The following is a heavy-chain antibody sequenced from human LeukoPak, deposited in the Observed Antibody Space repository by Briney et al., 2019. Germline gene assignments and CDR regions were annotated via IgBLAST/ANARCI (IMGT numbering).Heavy chain of an antibody. J-gene: IGHJ6*03. CDR3: ARGFGQVLRYFDWSHVGYMDV. CDR2: MNPNSGNT. D-gene: IGHD3-9*01. V-gene: IGHV1-8*01. Sequence: HRASVKVSCKASGYTFTSYDINWVRQATGQGLEWMGWMNPNSGNTGYAQKFQGGVTMTRNTSISTAYMELSSLRSEDTAVYYCARGFGQVLRYFDWSHVGYMDVWGKGTTVTISS. CDR1: GYTFTSYD.